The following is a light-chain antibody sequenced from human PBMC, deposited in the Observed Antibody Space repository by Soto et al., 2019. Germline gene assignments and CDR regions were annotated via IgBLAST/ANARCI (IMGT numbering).Light chain of an antibody. CDR3: QQLSNWPLT. V-gene: IGKV3-11*01. CDR1: QSVSSF. CDR2: DAS. J-gene: IGKJ4*01. Sequence: EIVLTQSPATLSLSPGERATLSCRASQSVSSFLAWLQQKPGQAPRLLIYDASNRATDIPSRFSGSGSGTDCALTINSLEAEDSAFYYCQQLSNWPLTFGGGTKVEIK.